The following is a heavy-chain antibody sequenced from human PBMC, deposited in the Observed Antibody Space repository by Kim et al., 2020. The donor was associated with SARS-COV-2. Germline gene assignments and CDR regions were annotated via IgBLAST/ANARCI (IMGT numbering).Heavy chain of an antibody. CDR1: GGSISSSSYY. J-gene: IGHJ4*02. CDR3: AQPSMVRGVIDY. CDR2: IYYSGST. V-gene: IGHV4-39*01. Sequence: SETLSLTCTVSGGSISSSSYYWGWIRQPPGKGLEWIGSIYYSGSTYYNPSLKSRVTISVDTSKNQFSLKLSFVTAADTAVYYCAQPSMVRGVIDYWGQGTLVTVSS. D-gene: IGHD3-10*01.